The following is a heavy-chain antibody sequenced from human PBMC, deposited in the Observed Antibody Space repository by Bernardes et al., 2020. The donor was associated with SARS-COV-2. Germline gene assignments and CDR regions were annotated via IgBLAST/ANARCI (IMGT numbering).Heavy chain of an antibody. CDR2: ISAIGGST. CDR3: SKNAKYSSSSMEV. V-gene: IGHV3-23*01. Sequence: GGSLRLSCVASGFTFSQNAMTWVRQVPGKGLEWVSAISAIGGSTYYAESVKGRVTISRDNSRNTVYLEMSSLRADDTAVYYCSKNAKYSSSSMEVWGQGTTVTGS. CDR1: GFTFSQNA. J-gene: IGHJ6*02. D-gene: IGHD6-6*01.